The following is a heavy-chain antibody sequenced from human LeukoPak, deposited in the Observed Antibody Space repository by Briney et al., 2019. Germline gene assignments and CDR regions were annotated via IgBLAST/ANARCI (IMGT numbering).Heavy chain of an antibody. V-gene: IGHV4-34*01. Sequence: SETLSFTCAVYGGSFSGYYWSWIRQPPGKGLEWIGEINHSGSTNYNPSLKSRVTISVDTSKNQFSLKLSSVTAADTAVYYCARFSIRWGFDYWGQGTLVTVSS. CDR1: GGSFSGYY. D-gene: IGHD4-23*01. CDR2: INHSGST. J-gene: IGHJ4*02. CDR3: ARFSIRWGFDY.